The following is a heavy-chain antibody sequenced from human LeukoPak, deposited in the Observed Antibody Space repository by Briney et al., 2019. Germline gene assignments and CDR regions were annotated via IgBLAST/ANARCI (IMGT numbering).Heavy chain of an antibody. CDR1: GFTFSNAW. J-gene: IGHJ2*01. V-gene: IGHV3-15*01. CDR3: TTNIGPDSRGYYSNWYFDL. D-gene: IGHD3-22*01. Sequence: GGSLRLSCAASGFTFSNAWMSWVRQAPGKGLEWVGRIKSKTDGGTTDYAAPVKGRFTISRDDSKNTLYLQMNSLKTEDTAVYDSTTNIGPDSRGYYSNWYFDLWGRGTLVTVSS. CDR2: IKSKTDGGTT.